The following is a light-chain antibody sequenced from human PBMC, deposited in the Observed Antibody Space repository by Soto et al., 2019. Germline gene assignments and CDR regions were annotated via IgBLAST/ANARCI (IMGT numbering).Light chain of an antibody. CDR2: DVS. J-gene: IGLJ1*01. CDR3: SSYTSSSTYV. V-gene: IGLV2-18*02. CDR1: SSDVGSYNR. Sequence: QSALTQPPSVSGSPGQSVAISCTGTSSDVGSYNRVSWYQQPPGTAPKLMIYDVSDRPSGVPDRFSGSKSGNTASLTISGLQAEDEADYYCSSYTSSSTYVFGTGTKVTLL.